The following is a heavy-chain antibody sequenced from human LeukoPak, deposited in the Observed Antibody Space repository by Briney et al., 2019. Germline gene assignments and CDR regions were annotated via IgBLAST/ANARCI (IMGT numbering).Heavy chain of an antibody. CDR2: VSGSGDST. D-gene: IGHD3-3*01. CDR1: GFTFSRYA. J-gene: IGHJ4*02. CDR3: AKGYDFWSGYYDY. V-gene: IGHV3-23*01. Sequence: GGSLRLSCAASGFTFSRYAMSWVRQAPGKGLEWVSAVSGSGDSTYYADSVKGRFTISRDSSKNTLYLQMNSLRAEDTAVYYCAKGYDFWSGYYDYWGQGTLVTVSS.